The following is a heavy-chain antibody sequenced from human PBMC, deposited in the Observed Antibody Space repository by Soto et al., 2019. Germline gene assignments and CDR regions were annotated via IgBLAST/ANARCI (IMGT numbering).Heavy chain of an antibody. Sequence: GSLRLSCAASGFTFSSYGMHWVRQAPGKGLEWVAVISYDGSNKYYADSVKGRFTISRDNSKNTLYLQMNSLRAEDTAVYYCAKDPKTMVRGVIIGYFDYWGQGTLVTVSS. J-gene: IGHJ4*02. CDR3: AKDPKTMVRGVIIGYFDY. D-gene: IGHD3-10*01. CDR2: ISYDGSNK. V-gene: IGHV3-30*18. CDR1: GFTFSSYG.